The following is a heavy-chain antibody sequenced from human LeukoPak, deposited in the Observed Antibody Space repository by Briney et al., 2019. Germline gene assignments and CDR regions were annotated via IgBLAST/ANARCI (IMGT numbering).Heavy chain of an antibody. J-gene: IGHJ4*02. CDR3: ARDYYASGSYYSGPVDY. Sequence: GGSLRLSCAASGFTFSSYWMSWVRQAPGTGLEWVANIKQDGSEKYYVDSVKGRFTISRDNAKSSLFLQMNSLRAEDTAVYYCARDYYASGSYYSGPVDYWGQETLVTVSS. CDR2: IKQDGSEK. V-gene: IGHV3-7*01. D-gene: IGHD3-10*01. CDR1: GFTFSSYW.